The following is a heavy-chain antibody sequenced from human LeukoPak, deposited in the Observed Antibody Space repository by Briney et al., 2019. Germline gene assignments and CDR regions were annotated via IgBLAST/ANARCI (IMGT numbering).Heavy chain of an antibody. D-gene: IGHD4-17*01. V-gene: IGHV3-74*01. CDR3: TRTTSFDY. J-gene: IGHJ4*02. CDR2: MDSDGSSI. CDR1: GFTFSSYW. Sequence: GGSLTLSCTASGFTFSSYWMHWVRQAQGKGLVWVSHMDSDGSSITYADSVKGRFTISRDNAKNTLYLQMNTLRAEDTAVYYCTRTTSFDYWGQGTLVTVSS.